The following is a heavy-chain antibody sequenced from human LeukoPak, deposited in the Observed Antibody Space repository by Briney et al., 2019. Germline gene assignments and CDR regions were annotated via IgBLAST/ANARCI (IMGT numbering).Heavy chain of an antibody. V-gene: IGHV4-39*01. D-gene: IGHD3-10*01. CDR2: AHHSGST. J-gene: IGHJ6*02. CDR3: AKRGSYSPAGLDV. CDR1: YGSISTSTYY. Sequence: PSETLSLTCTVSYGSISTSTYYWDWIRQPPGKGLEWVGGAHHSGSTYHNPSLKSRLTLSVYTSKNQLSLRLGSVTAADTAVYYCAKRGSYSPAGLDVWGQGTTVTVSS.